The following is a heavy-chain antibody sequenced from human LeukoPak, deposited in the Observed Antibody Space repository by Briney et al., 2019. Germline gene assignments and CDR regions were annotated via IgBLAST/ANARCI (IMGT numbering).Heavy chain of an antibody. Sequence: GGSLRLSCAASGLSFSRQAMHWVRQAPGKGLEWVAVISQDGTKRHYTDSVKGRFTISRDNSRNTLYLEMNSLRAGDTAVYYCVREPGPGYFDYWGRGTLVTVSS. CDR3: VREPGPGYFDY. D-gene: IGHD2-15*01. J-gene: IGHJ4*02. V-gene: IGHV3-30-3*01. CDR2: ISQDGTKR. CDR1: GLSFSRQA.